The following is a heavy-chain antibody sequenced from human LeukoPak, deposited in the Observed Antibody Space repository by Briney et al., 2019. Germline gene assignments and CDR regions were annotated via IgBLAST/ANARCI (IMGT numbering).Heavy chain of an antibody. J-gene: IGHJ4*02. CDR2: INPNSGDT. V-gene: IGHV1-2*02. Sequence: ASVKVSCKASGYTFIGYFMHWVRQAPGQGLEWMGWINPNSGDTNYAQKFKGRVTMTRDTSISAAYMELSSLRFDDTAVYYCSRAADVVLVPPSDDRGQGTLVTVSS. CDR3: SRAADVVLVPPSDD. D-gene: IGHD2-8*02. CDR1: GYTFIGYF.